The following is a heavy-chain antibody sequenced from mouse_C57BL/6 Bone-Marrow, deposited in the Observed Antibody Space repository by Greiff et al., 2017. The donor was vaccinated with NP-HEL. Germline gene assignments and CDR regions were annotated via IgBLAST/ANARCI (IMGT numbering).Heavy chain of an antibody. Sequence: QVQLQQPGAELVRPGTSVKLSCKASGYTFTSYWMHWVKQRPGQGLEWIGVIDPSDSYTNYNQKFKGKATLTVDTSSSTAYMQLSSLTSEDSAVYYCARRAYYGAWFAYWGQGTLVTVSA. CDR2: IDPSDSYT. CDR1: GYTFTSYW. V-gene: IGHV1-59*01. CDR3: ARRAYYGAWFAY. J-gene: IGHJ3*01. D-gene: IGHD2-10*01.